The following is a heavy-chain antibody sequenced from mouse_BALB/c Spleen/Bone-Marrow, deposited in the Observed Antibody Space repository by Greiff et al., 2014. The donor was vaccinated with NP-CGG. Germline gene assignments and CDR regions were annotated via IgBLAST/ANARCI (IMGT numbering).Heavy chain of an antibody. J-gene: IGHJ4*01. CDR2: ISSGGGST. V-gene: IGHV5-12-1*01. Sequence: EVKLEESVPGLLTPGESLTLSCTASGFAFRSYDMSWVRQTPEKRLEWVAYISSGGGSTHYPDTVKGRFTVSRDNGKNTLYVQMSSLKSEDTAMYYCARQHYYGSYAMDYWGQVTSVTVSS. D-gene: IGHD1-2*01. CDR3: ARQHYYGSYAMDY. CDR1: GFAFRSYD.